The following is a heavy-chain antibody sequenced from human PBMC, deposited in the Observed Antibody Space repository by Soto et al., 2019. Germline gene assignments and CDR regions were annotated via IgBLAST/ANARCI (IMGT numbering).Heavy chain of an antibody. V-gene: IGHV3-72*01. J-gene: IGHJ4*02. CDR3: SRLEGG. Sequence: EEQLVESGGGLVQPGGSLTLSCVGSGFTFSDHYMEWVSQAPGKGLEWVVRSRNKAKSYTTDYAASVKGRFTISRDLSKNSLYLQMNNLKIEDTAVYYCSRLEGGWGQGTLVTVSS. D-gene: IGHD3-3*01. CDR2: SRNKAKSYTT. CDR1: GFTFSDHY.